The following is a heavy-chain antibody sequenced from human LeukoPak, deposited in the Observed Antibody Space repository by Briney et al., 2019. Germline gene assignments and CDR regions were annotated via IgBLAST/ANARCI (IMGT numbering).Heavy chain of an antibody. CDR1: GGSISSYY. D-gene: IGHD3-3*01. CDR2: IYTSGST. CDR3: AREGDFWSVYSPHDYMDV. J-gene: IGHJ6*03. V-gene: IGHV4-4*07. Sequence: SETLSLTCTVSGGSISSYYWSWIRQPAGKGLEWIGRIYTSGSTNYNPSLKSRVTMSVDTSKNQFSLKLSSVTAADTAVYYCAREGDFWSVYSPHDYMDVWGNGTTVTVFS.